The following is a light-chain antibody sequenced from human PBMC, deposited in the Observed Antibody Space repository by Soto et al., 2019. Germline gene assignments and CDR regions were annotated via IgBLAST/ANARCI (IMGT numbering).Light chain of an antibody. CDR3: SAYTSRSTLV. Sequence: QSVLTQPASVSGSPGQSITISCSGTRRDVGAYNLVSWYQQPPGKAPQLLIYEVRNRPSGISSRFSGSRSGNTASLTISSLLPDDEADYYCSAYTSRSTLVFGGGTKLTVL. CDR1: RRDVGAYNL. V-gene: IGLV2-14*01. CDR2: EVR. J-gene: IGLJ2*01.